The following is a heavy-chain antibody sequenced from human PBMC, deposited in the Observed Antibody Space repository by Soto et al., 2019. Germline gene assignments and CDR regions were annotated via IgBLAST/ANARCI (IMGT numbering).Heavy chain of an antibody. CDR2: ISGGGTGA. J-gene: IGHJ4*02. V-gene: IGHV3-23*01. Sequence: EVQLLESGGGLVQPGGSLRLSSTASGSTFSDHAMTWVRQAPGKGLEWLSGISGGGTGAYYADSVKGRFTVSRDNSNNTVFLQMDSLRVEDTAVYYCAIDLSWHTHWGQGTLVTVSS. D-gene: IGHD2-15*01. CDR1: GSTFSDHA. CDR3: AIDLSWHTH.